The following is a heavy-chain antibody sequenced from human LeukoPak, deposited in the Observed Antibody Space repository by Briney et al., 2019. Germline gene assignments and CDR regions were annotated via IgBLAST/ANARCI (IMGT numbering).Heavy chain of an antibody. J-gene: IGHJ4*02. CDR3: ARAPMGAAALY. CDR1: GYTFTNFD. CDR2: MNPVSGNA. D-gene: IGHD6-13*01. V-gene: IGHV1-8*01. Sequence: ASVKVSCKASGYTFTNFDINWVRQAPGQGLEWMGWMNPVSGNAGSAQKFQGRVTLTRDASISTAYMELSSLRSDDTAFYYCARAPMGAAALYWGQGTLVTVSS.